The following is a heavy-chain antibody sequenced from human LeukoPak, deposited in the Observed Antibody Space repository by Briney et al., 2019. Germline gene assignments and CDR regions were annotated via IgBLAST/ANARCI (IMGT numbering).Heavy chain of an antibody. D-gene: IGHD2-15*01. CDR3: ASKGVCSGGSCYSPFDY. CDR1: GGSISSYY. Sequence: SETLSLTCTVSGGSISSYYWSWIRQPPGKGLEWIGYIYYSGSTNYNPSLKSRVTISVDTSKNQFSLKLSPVTAADTAVYYCASKGVCSGGSCYSPFDYWGQGTLVTASS. V-gene: IGHV4-59*01. CDR2: IYYSGST. J-gene: IGHJ4*02.